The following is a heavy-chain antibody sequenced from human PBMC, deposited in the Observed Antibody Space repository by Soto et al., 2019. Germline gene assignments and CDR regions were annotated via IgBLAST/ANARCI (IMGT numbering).Heavy chain of an antibody. J-gene: IGHJ6*03. CDR1: GFTFSTYS. D-gene: IGHD4-17*01. CDR2: ISSSSSTM. V-gene: IGHV3-48*01. Sequence: GGSLRLSCAASGFTFSTYSMNWVRQAPGKGLEWVSYISSSSSTMYYADSVKGRFTISRDNAKNSLYLQMNSLRAEDTAVYYCARSTTVTTSYYYYYYYMDVWGKGTTVTVSS. CDR3: ARSTTVTTSYYYYYYYMDV.